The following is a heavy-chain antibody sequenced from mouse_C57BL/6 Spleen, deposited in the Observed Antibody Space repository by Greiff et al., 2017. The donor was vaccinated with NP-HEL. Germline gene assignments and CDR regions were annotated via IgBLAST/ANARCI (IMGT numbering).Heavy chain of an antibody. V-gene: IGHV1-66*01. Sequence: VQLQESGPELVKPGASVKISWKASGYSFTSYYIHWVKQRPGQGLEWIGWIYPGSGNTKYNEKFKGKATLTADTSSSTAYMQLSSLTSEDSAVYYCARIYYGNYVYFDYWGQGTTLTVSS. CDR2: IYPGSGNT. CDR3: ARIYYGNYVYFDY. CDR1: GYSFTSYY. J-gene: IGHJ2*01. D-gene: IGHD2-1*01.